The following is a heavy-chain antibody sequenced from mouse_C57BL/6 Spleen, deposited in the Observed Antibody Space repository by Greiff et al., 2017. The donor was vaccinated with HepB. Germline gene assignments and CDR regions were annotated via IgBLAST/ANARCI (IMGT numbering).Heavy chain of an antibody. CDR3: ARGTYYYGSDWYFDV. Sequence: EVQLVESEGGLVQPGRSMKLSCTASGFTFSDYYMAWVRQVPEKGLEWVANINYDGSSTYYLDSLKSRFIISRDNAKNILYLQMSSLKSEDTATYYCARGTYYYGSDWYFDVWGTGTTVTVSS. CDR2: INYDGSST. V-gene: IGHV5-16*01. D-gene: IGHD1-1*01. J-gene: IGHJ1*03. CDR1: GFTFSDYY.